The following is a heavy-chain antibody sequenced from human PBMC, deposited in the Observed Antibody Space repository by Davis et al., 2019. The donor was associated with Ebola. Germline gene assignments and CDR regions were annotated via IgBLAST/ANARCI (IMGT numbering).Heavy chain of an antibody. CDR3: AKGAKGGYYYGMDV. Sequence: SETLSLTCTVSGGSISSSSYYWGWIRQPPGKGLEWIGSIYYSGSTYYNPSLKSRVTISVDTSKNQFSLKLSSVTAADTAVYYCAKGAKGGYYYGMDVWGQGTTVTVSS. V-gene: IGHV4-39*02. J-gene: IGHJ6*02. CDR1: GGSISSSSYY. D-gene: IGHD3-16*01. CDR2: IYYSGST.